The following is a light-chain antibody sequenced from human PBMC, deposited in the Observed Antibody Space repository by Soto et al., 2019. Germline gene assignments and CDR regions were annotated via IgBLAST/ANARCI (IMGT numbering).Light chain of an antibody. J-gene: IGKJ3*01. CDR3: IQGLQAPFT. Sequence: DFVMTQSPLSLPVTPGEPASISCRSSQSLLHSNGNHYLDWYLQKPGQSPQLLIYLGSSRASGVPDRFSGRGSGTDFTLNISRVEAGDVGIYYCIQGLQAPFTFGPGTRVDIK. V-gene: IGKV2-28*01. CDR2: LGS. CDR1: QSLLHSNGNHY.